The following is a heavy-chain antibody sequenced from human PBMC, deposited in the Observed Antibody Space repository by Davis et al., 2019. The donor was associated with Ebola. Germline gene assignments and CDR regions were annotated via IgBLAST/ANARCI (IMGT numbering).Heavy chain of an antibody. V-gene: IGHV3-11*04. CDR2: ISYSGATI. J-gene: IGHJ5*02. Sequence: GGSLRLSCAASGFTFSDNYMTWIRQAPGKGLEWVAYISYSGATIYYADSVKGRFSISRDNAKNTVYLQLNSLRAEDTAIYYCARGYSHGYLFGHWGQGNLVTVSS. CDR1: GFTFSDNY. D-gene: IGHD5-18*01. CDR3: ARGYSHGYLFGH.